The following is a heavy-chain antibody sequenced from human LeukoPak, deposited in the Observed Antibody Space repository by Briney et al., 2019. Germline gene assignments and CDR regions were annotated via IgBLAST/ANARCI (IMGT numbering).Heavy chain of an antibody. CDR1: GFIFSGYW. CDR2: IKQDGSEK. D-gene: IGHD1-26*01. Sequence: GGSLRLSCAASGFIFSGYWMTWVRQAPGKGLEWVANIKQDGSEKYYVDSVRGRFTISRDNAKNSLYPQMNSLRAEDTAVYYCARDEVGGPLKYWGQGILVTVSS. J-gene: IGHJ4*02. CDR3: ARDEVGGPLKY. V-gene: IGHV3-7*01.